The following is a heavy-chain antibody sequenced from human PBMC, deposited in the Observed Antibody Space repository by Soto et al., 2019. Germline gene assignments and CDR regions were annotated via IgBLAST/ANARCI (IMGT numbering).Heavy chain of an antibody. D-gene: IGHD5-18*01. J-gene: IGHJ4*02. V-gene: IGHV4-34*01. CDR2: INHSGST. CDR1: GGSFSGYY. CDR3: ARGRWLQRSSDY. Sequence: PSETLSLTCAVYGGSFSGYYWSWIRQPPGKGLEWIGEINHSGSTNYNPSLKSRVTISVDTSKNQFSLKLSSVTAADTAVYYCARGRWLQRSSDYWGQGTLVTVSS.